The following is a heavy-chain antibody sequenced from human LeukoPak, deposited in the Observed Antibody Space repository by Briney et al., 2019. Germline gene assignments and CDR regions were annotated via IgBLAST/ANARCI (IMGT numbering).Heavy chain of an antibody. CDR1: GFTFSSYS. J-gene: IGHJ4*02. CDR2: LWYDGSNK. CDR3: AKDAYYYDSSGWFDY. V-gene: IGHV3-33*06. D-gene: IGHD3-22*01. Sequence: PGGSLRLSCAASGFTFSSYSMNWVRQVPGKGLEWVAVLWYDGSNKYYADSVKGRFTISRDNSKNTLYLQMDSLRAEDAAVYYCAKDAYYYDSSGWFDYWGQGTLVTVSS.